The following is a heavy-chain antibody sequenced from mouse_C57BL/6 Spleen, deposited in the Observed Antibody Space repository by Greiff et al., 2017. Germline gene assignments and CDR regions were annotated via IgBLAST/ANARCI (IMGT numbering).Heavy chain of an antibody. CDR2: IDPSDSYT. CDR1: GYTFTSYW. Sequence: QVQLQQPGAELVMPGASVKLSCKASGYTFTSYWMHWVKQRPGQGLEWIGEIDPSDSYTNYNQKFKGKSTLTVDKSSSTAYMQLSSLTSEDSAVYYCARWRHYGSSDYAMDYWGQGTSVTVSS. J-gene: IGHJ4*01. CDR3: ARWRHYGSSDYAMDY. V-gene: IGHV1-69*01. D-gene: IGHD1-1*01.